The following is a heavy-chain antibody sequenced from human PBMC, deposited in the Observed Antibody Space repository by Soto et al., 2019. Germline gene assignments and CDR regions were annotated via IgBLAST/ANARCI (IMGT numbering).Heavy chain of an antibody. Sequence: PGGSLRLSCAASGFTFSSYGMHWVRQAPGKGLEWVAVIWYDGSNKYYADSVKGRFTISRDNSKNTLYLQMNSLRAEDTAVYYCARDGPMVRGVKVYYYGMDVWGQGTTVTVSS. CDR3: ARDGPMVRGVKVYYYGMDV. D-gene: IGHD3-10*01. CDR2: IWYDGSNK. CDR1: GFTFSSYG. J-gene: IGHJ6*02. V-gene: IGHV3-33*08.